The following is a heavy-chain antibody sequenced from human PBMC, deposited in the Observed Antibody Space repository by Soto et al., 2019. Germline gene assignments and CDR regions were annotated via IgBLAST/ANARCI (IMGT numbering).Heavy chain of an antibody. CDR2: ISSSSSTI. CDR1: GFTFSSYS. Sequence: QTGGSLRLSCAASGFTFSSYSMNWVRQAPGKGLEWVSYISSSSSTIYYADSVKGRFTISRDNAKNSLYLQMNSLRDEDTAVYYCARDLGRRFLEWFYGMDVWGQGTTVTVSS. J-gene: IGHJ6*02. CDR3: ARDLGRRFLEWFYGMDV. D-gene: IGHD3-3*01. V-gene: IGHV3-48*02.